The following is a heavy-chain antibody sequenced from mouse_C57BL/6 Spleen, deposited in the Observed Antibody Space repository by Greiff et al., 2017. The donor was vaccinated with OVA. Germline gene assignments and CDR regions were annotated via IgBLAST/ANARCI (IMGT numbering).Heavy chain of an antibody. CDR1: GYTFTDYE. Sequence: VKLQESGAELVRPGASVTLSCKASGYTFTDYEMHWVKQTPVHGLEWIGAIDPETGGTAYNQKFKGKAILTADKSSSTAYMELRSLTSEDSAVYYCTREGYYYGSSPAWFAYWGQGTLVTVSA. CDR3: TREGYYYGSSPAWFAY. V-gene: IGHV1-15*01. D-gene: IGHD1-1*01. CDR2: IDPETGGT. J-gene: IGHJ3*01.